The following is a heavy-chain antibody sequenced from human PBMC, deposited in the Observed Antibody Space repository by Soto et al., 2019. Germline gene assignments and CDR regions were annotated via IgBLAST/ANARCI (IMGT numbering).Heavy chain of an antibody. Sequence: QVQLVESGGGVVQPGRSLRLSCAASGFTFSSYGIHWVRQAPAKGLDWVAFISYDGSDKLYADSVKGRFTMSRANPKNSRFLQMNSRRAKDTALYYCARDLQVAIFGVLIRYYGMDVWGQGTTVTVSS. CDR1: GFTFSSYG. CDR3: ARDLQVAIFGVLIRYYGMDV. D-gene: IGHD3-3*01. CDR2: ISYDGSDK. J-gene: IGHJ6*02. V-gene: IGHV3-30-3*01.